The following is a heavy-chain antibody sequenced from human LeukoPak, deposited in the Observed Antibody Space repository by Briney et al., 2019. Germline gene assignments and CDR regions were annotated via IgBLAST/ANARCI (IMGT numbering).Heavy chain of an antibody. CDR1: GYTFTHQW. CDR3: ARHSDFVGAI. Sequence: GESLQFPCEASGYTFTHQWIGWARPMPGTGLEWVGIIYPRDSDTIYSPSFQGHVTISADTSINTAYLEWRSLGASDTAMYYCARHSDFVGAIWGRESHVSVSS. J-gene: IGHJ4*02. V-gene: IGHV5-51*01. D-gene: IGHD3-16*01. CDR2: IYPRDSDT.